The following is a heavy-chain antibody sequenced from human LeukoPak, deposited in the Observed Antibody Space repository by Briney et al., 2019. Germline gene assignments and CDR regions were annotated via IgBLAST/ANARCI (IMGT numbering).Heavy chain of an antibody. J-gene: IGHJ6*02. CDR3: ATVTTVNLYYYGMDV. Sequence: SETLSLTCTVSGGSISSYYWSWIRQPPGKGLEWIGYIHYSGSTNYNPSLKSRVTISVDTSKNQFSLKLSSVTAADTAVYYCATVTTVNLYYYGMDVWGQGTTVTVSS. V-gene: IGHV4-59*01. CDR1: GGSISSYY. CDR2: IHYSGST. D-gene: IGHD4-17*01.